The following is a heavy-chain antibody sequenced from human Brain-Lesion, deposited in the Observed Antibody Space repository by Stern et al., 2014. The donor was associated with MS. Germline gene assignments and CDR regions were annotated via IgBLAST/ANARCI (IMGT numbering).Heavy chain of an antibody. J-gene: IGHJ5*02. CDR3: ARAHVDTWDWFDP. CDR2: INGDGSRT. V-gene: IGHV3-74*02. D-gene: IGHD5-18*01. CDR1: GFTFSTSW. Sequence: VQLVQSGGDLVQPGGSLRLSCTASGFTFSTSWMHWVRQAPGKGLVWVSRINGDGSRTSYADSVKGRFTISRDNAKNTLYVQMNSLRVEDTAVYYCARAHVDTWDWFDPWGQGTLVTVS.